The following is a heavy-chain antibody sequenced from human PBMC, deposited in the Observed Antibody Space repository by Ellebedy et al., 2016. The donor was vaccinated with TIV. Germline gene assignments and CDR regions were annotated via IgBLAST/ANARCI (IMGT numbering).Heavy chain of an antibody. CDR3: ARLRPVAWGSELDRMTTVTRGMDV. D-gene: IGHD4-17*01. J-gene: IGHJ6*02. V-gene: IGHV3-20*04. CDR2: INWNGGST. Sequence: GESLKISXAASGFTFDDYGMSWVRQAPGKGLEWVSGINWNGGSTGYADSVKGRFTISRDNAKNSLYLQMNSLRAEDTAVYYCARLRPVAWGSELDRMTTVTRGMDVWGQGTTVTVSS. CDR1: GFTFDDYG.